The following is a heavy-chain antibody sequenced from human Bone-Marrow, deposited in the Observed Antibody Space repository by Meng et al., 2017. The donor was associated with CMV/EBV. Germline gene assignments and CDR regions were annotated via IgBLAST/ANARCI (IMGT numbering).Heavy chain of an antibody. CDR1: GFTFSSYW. J-gene: IGHJ4*02. V-gene: IGHV3-7*01. Sequence: GGSLRLSCAASGFTFSSYWMSWVRQAPGKGLEWVANIKQDGSEKYYVDSVKGRFTISRDNAKNSLYLQMNSLRAEDTAVYYCARVPQIEYYYDSSGYTQTPSYYFDYWGQGTLVTVSS. CDR3: ARVPQIEYYYDSSGYTQTPSYYFDY. CDR2: IKQDGSEK. D-gene: IGHD3-22*01.